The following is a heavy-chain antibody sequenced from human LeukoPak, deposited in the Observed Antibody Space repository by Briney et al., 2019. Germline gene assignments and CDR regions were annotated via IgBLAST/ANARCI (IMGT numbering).Heavy chain of an antibody. CDR1: GFTFSSYW. D-gene: IGHD6-19*01. CDR3: ALISGWYVRGYFQH. CDR2: IKQDGSEK. Sequence: PGGSLRLSCAASGFTFSSYWMSWVRQAPGKGLEWVANIKQDGSEKYYVDSVKGRFTISRDNAKNSLYLQTNSLRAEDTAVYYCALISGWYVRGYFQHWGQGTLVTVSS. J-gene: IGHJ1*01. V-gene: IGHV3-7*01.